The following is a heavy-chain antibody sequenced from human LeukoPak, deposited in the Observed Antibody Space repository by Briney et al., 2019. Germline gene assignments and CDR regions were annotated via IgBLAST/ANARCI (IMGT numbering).Heavy chain of an antibody. CDR2: IYYSGST. CDR3: ARRGHSYGSYDAFDI. D-gene: IGHD5-18*01. V-gene: IGHV4-59*08. Sequence: PSETLSLTCTVSGGSISSYYWSWIRQPPGKGLEWIGYIYYSGSTNYNPSLKSRVTISVDTSKNQFSLKLSSVTAADTAVYYCARRGHSYGSYDAFDIWGQGTMVTVSS. CDR1: GGSISSYY. J-gene: IGHJ3*02.